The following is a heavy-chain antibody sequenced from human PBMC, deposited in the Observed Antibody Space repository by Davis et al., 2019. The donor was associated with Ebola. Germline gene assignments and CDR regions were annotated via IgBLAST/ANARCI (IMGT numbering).Heavy chain of an antibody. V-gene: IGHV4-34*01. D-gene: IGHD6-6*01. CDR2: IYYSGST. CDR1: GGSFSGYY. CDR3: AIGRYSSSSLYYYYYGMDV. J-gene: IGHJ6*02. Sequence: SETLSLTCAVYGGSFSGYYWSWIRQPPGKGLEWIGYIYYSGSTNYNPSLKSRVTISVDTSKNQFSLKLSSVTAADTAVYYCAIGRYSSSSLYYYYYGMDVWGQGTTVTVSS.